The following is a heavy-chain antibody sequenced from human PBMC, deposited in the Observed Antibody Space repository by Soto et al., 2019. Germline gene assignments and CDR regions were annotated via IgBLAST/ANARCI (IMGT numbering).Heavy chain of an antibody. J-gene: IGHJ4*02. CDR1: GGTFSSYA. CDR2: IIPIFGTA. D-gene: IGHD5-12*01. CDR3: ARVRCSGYDYCVPAAYYFDY. Sequence: SVKVSCKASGGTFSSYAISWVRQAPGQGLEWMGGIIPIFGTANYAQKFQGRVTITADESTSTAYMELSSLRSEDTAVYYCARVRCSGYDYCVPAAYYFDYWGQGTLVTVSS. V-gene: IGHV1-69*13.